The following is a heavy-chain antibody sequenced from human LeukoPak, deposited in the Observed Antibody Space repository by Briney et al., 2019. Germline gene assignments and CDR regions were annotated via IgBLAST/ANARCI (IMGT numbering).Heavy chain of an antibody. Sequence: SETLSPTCTVSGGSISSGSYYWNWIRHPAGKGLEWIGRIYNTENTNYNPSLKSRVTISGDTSKNKFSLKLYSVTAAATAVSYCARYEAVAGVSDYWGQGTLVTVSS. J-gene: IGHJ4*02. CDR1: GGSISSGSYY. CDR3: ARYEAVAGVSDY. CDR2: IYNTENT. D-gene: IGHD6-19*01. V-gene: IGHV4-61*02.